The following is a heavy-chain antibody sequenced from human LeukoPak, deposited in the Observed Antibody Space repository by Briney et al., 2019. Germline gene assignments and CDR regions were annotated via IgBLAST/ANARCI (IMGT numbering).Heavy chain of an antibody. D-gene: IGHD4-23*01. J-gene: IGHJ6*03. CDR1: GYTLTELS. Sequence: ASVKVSCKVSGYTLTELSMHWVRQAPGKGLEWMGGFDPEDGETIYAQKFQGRVTMTEDTSTDTAYMELSSLRSEDTAVYYCANLGLRVTRAPTYYYYYYMDVWGKGTTVTVSS. CDR3: ANLGLRVTRAPTYYYYYYMDV. CDR2: FDPEDGET. V-gene: IGHV1-24*01.